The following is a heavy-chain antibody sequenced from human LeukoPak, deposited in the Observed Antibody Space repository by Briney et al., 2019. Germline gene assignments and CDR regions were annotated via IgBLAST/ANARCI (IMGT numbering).Heavy chain of an antibody. Sequence: SETLSLTCTVSGGSISSYYWSWIRQPPGKGLEWIGYIYYSGSTNYNPSLKSRVTISVDTSKNQFSLKLSSVTAADTAVYYCARAIQSALSVRYTYYMDVWGKGTTVTVSS. D-gene: IGHD2-2*02. CDR1: GGSISSYY. CDR2: IYYSGST. J-gene: IGHJ6*03. CDR3: ARAIQSALSVRYTYYMDV. V-gene: IGHV4-59*01.